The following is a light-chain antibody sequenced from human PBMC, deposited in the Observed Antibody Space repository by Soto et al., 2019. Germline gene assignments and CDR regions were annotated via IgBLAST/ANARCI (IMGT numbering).Light chain of an antibody. CDR2: GAS. CDR3: QQYNNWPFT. Sequence: PGEGATLPCRASQSVNSNLAWYQQKPGQAPRLLIYGASTRATGIPASFIGNGSGTEFTLTASSLQPEDFAVYYCQQYNNWPFTFGPGTKVDIK. J-gene: IGKJ3*01. CDR1: QSVNSN. V-gene: IGKV3-15*01.